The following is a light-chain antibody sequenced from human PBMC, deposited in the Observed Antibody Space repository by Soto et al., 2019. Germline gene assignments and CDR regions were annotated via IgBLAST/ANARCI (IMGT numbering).Light chain of an antibody. J-gene: IGLJ7*01. CDR2: VNSGGSH. CDR3: QTWGTGSGSVV. V-gene: IGLV4-69*01. CDR1: SGHSNYA. Sequence: QPVLTQSPSASASLGASVKLTCTLSSGHSNYAIAWHQQQPETGPRHMMKVNSGGSHIKGDGIPDRFSGSSSGAERYLFISSLQSEDYADYYCQTWGTGSGSVVFGGGTQLNVL.